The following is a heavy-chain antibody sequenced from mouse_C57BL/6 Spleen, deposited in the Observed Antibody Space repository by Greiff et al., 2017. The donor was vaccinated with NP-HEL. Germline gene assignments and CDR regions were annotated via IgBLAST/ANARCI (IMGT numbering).Heavy chain of an antibody. CDR1: GYTFTDYE. CDR2: IDPETGGT. J-gene: IGHJ2*01. D-gene: IGHD2-5*01. Sequence: VQLQESGAELVRPGASVTLSCKASGYTFTDYEMHWVKQTPVHGLEWIGAIDPETGGTAYNQKFKGKAILTADKSSSTAYMALRSLTSEDSAVYYCTRGYSNPRYCDYWGQGTTLTVSS. V-gene: IGHV1-15*01. CDR3: TRGYSNPRYCDY.